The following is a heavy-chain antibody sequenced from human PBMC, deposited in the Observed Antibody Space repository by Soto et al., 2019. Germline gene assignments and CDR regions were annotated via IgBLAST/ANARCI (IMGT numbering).Heavy chain of an antibody. V-gene: IGHV3-74*01. CDR1: GFTFSSYW. D-gene: IGHD4-17*01. CDR2: INSDGSST. CDR3: ASMTTVTTYYYMDV. J-gene: IGHJ6*03. Sequence: EVQLVESGGGLVQPGGSLRLSCAASGFTFSSYWMHWVRQAPGKGLVWVSRINSDGSSTSYADSVKGRFTISRDNAKNTRYLQMNSLRAEDTAVYYCASMTTVTTYYYMDVWGKGTTVTVSS.